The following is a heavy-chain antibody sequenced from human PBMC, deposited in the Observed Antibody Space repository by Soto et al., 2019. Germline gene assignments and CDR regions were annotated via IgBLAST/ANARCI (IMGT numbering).Heavy chain of an antibody. CDR2: IYYRGNA. CDR1: DDSINSDKYY. CDR3: ARLEGLATISYYFDF. V-gene: IGHV4-39*02. D-gene: IGHD3-9*01. J-gene: IGHJ4*02. Sequence: QLQLQESGPGLVKPSETLSLTCSVSDDSINSDKYYWGWIRQPPGKGLEWIGSIYYRGNAYYNPSRLTRVTISLDKSKSHFSLQLNSVTAADSAVYFCARLEGLATISYYFDFWGPGALVTVSS.